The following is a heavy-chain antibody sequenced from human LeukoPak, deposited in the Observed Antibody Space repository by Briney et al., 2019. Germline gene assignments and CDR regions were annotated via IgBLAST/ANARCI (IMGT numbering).Heavy chain of an antibody. CDR1: GFTFSGST. V-gene: IGHV3-73*01. CDR2: IRSKEDSFAT. D-gene: IGHD5/OR15-5a*01. Sequence: PGGSLRLSCAASGFTFSGSTMHWVRQASGKGLEWVGRIRSKEDSFATAYAASVKGRFTISRDDSKNTAYLQMNSLKTEDTAVYYCVRDSGAYSSVYYDAFDFWGQGTVVTVSS. J-gene: IGHJ3*01. CDR3: VRDSGAYSSVYYDAFDF.